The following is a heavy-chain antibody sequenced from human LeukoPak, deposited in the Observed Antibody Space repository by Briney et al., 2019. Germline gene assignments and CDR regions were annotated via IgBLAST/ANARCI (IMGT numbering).Heavy chain of an antibody. CDR1: GGSISSGSDY. CDR2: IYTSAST. D-gene: IGHD3-10*01. J-gene: IGHJ6*03. Sequence: SQTLSLTCTVSGGSISSGSDYWSWIRQPAGKGLEWIGRIYTSASTNYNPSLKSRVTISVDPSNSQFSLKLSSVTAADTAVYDCARVRRGSNGPKEDYMDVWGKGTTVTVSS. V-gene: IGHV4-61*02. CDR3: ARVRRGSNGPKEDYMDV.